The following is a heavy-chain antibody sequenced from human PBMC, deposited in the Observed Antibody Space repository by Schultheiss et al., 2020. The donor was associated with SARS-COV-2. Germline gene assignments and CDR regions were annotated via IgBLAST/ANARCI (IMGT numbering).Heavy chain of an antibody. CDR3: AKTQRPNWNDASYYGMDV. CDR1: GFTFSSYW. Sequence: GGSLRLSCAASGFTFSSYWMSWVRQAPGKGLEWVANIKQDGSEKYYVDSVKGRFTISRDNAKNSLYLQMNSLRAEDTAVYYCAKTQRPNWNDASYYGMDVWGQGTTVTVSS. J-gene: IGHJ6*02. V-gene: IGHV3-7*01. CDR2: IKQDGSEK. D-gene: IGHD1-20*01.